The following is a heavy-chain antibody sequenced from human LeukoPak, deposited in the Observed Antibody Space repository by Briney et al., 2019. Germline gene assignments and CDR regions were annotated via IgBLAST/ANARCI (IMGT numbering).Heavy chain of an antibody. CDR2: IYYSGST. CDR1: GDSVSSGMYY. CDR3: ARTPSRPNYYYYMDV. V-gene: IGHV4-61*01. Sequence: PSETLSLTCTVSGDSVSSGMYYWSWIRPPPGKGLEWIGHIYYSGSTKYNPSLKSRVTISVDTSKNQFSLKLSSVTAADTAVYYCARTPSRPNYYYYMDVWGKGTTVTVSS. J-gene: IGHJ6*03.